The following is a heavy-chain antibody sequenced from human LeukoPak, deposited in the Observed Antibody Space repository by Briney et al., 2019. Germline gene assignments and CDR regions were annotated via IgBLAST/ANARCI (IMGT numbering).Heavy chain of an antibody. J-gene: IGHJ4*02. V-gene: IGHV3-23*01. D-gene: IGHD4-17*01. CDR3: AKSLHIYGDYGYYFDY. CDR1: GFTFSSYA. CDR2: ISGSGGST. Sequence: GGSLRLSCAASGFTFSSYAISWVRQAPGKGLEWVSAISGSGGSTYYADSVKGRFTISRDNSKNTLYLQMNSLRAEDTAVYYCAKSLHIYGDYGYYFDYWGQGTLVTVSS.